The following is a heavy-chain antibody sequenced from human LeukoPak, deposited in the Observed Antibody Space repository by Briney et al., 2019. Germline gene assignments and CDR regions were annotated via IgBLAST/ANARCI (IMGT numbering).Heavy chain of an antibody. CDR3: AIPAAGPLGFQH. CDR2: IIPIFGIA. D-gene: IGHD6-13*01. J-gene: IGHJ1*01. V-gene: IGHV1-69*05. CDR1: GGTFSSYA. Sequence: SVKVSCKASGGTFSSYAISWVRQAPGQGLEWMGGIIPIFGIANYAQKFQGRVTITTDESTSTAYMELSSLRSEDTAVYYCAIPAAGPLGFQHWGQGTLVTVSS.